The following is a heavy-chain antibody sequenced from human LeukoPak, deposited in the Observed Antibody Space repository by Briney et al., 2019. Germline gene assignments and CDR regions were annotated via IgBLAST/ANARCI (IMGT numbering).Heavy chain of an antibody. Sequence: QSGGSLRLSCAASGFTFSSYGMHWVRQAPGKGLEWVAFIRYDGSNKYYADSVKGRFTISRDNSKNTLYLQMNSLRAEDTAVYYCAKDRAPLGGYQPLPFGYWGQGTLVTVSS. CDR1: GFTFSSYG. D-gene: IGHD2-2*01. CDR3: AKDRAPLGGYQPLPFGY. V-gene: IGHV3-30*02. CDR2: IRYDGSNK. J-gene: IGHJ4*02.